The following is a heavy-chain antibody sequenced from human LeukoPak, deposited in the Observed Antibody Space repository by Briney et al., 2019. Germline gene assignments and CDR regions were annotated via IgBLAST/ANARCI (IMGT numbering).Heavy chain of an antibody. D-gene: IGHD6-6*01. V-gene: IGHV1-18*01. CDR3: ATSDAIAARPPFDY. J-gene: IGHJ4*02. CDR1: GYTFTSYG. CDR2: ISAYNGNT. Sequence: ASVNVSCRASGYTFTSYGISWVRQAPGQGLEWMGLISAYNGNTNYAQMLQGRVTMTTDTSTSTAYKELRSLRSDDTAVYYCATSDAIAARPPFDYWGQGTLVTVSS.